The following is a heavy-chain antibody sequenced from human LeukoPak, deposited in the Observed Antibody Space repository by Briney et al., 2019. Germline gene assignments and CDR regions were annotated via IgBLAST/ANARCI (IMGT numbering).Heavy chain of an antibody. D-gene: IGHD2-15*01. Sequence: SETLSLTCTVSGGSISSFYWNWIRQPPGKGLEWIGYIYYSGSTNYNPSLKSRVTMSLDTSKNQFSLKVNSVTAADTAVYSCARGYCSGGNCYYDNWGQGTLVTVSS. J-gene: IGHJ4*02. CDR3: ARGYCSGGNCYYDN. CDR2: IYYSGST. CDR1: GGSISSFY. V-gene: IGHV4-59*08.